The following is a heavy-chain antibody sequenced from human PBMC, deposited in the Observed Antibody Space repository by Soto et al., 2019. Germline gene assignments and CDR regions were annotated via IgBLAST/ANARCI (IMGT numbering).Heavy chain of an antibody. V-gene: IGHV1-18*01. Sequence: ASVKVSCKASGYTFTSYGISWVRQAPGQGLEWMGWISAYNGNTNYAQKLQGRVAMTTDTSTSTAYMELRSLRSDDTAVYYCARDLRHFSSRHRFDPWGQGTLVTVSS. CDR2: ISAYNGNT. D-gene: IGHD3-16*01. J-gene: IGHJ5*02. CDR3: ARDLRHFSSRHRFDP. CDR1: GYTFTSYG.